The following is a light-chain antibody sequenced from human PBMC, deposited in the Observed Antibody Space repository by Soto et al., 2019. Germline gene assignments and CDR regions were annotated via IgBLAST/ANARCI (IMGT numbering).Light chain of an antibody. CDR3: QQYGSSPWT. Sequence: EIVLTQSPGTLSLSPGERATLSCRASQSVTNNYLAWYQQKTGQTPRLIVYLASSRAPGIPDRFSGSGSGTHLTLTIRRVEPEDFAVYYCQQYGSSPWTFGQGTKVEIK. J-gene: IGKJ1*01. V-gene: IGKV3-20*01. CDR1: QSVTNNY. CDR2: LAS.